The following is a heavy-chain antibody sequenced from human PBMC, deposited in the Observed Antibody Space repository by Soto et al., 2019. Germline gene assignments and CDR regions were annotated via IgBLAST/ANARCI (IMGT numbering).Heavy chain of an antibody. CDR1: GGTFSSYA. V-gene: IGHV1-69*13. D-gene: IGHD2-21*02. CDR3: ASDYGGNSAAFDY. Sequence: SVKVSCKASGGTFSSYAISWVRQAPGQGLEWMGGIIPIFGTANYAQKFQGRVTITADESTSTAYMELSSLRSEDTAVYYCASDYGGNSAAFDYWGQGTLVTVSS. CDR2: IIPIFGTA. J-gene: IGHJ4*02.